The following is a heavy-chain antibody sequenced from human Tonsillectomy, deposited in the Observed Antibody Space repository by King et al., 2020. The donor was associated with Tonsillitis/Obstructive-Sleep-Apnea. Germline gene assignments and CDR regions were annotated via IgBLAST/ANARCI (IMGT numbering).Heavy chain of an antibody. CDR1: GYSFTSYW. CDR2: IDPSDSYT. CDR3: ASEGTGDRHGFDP. Sequence: QLVQSGAEVKKPGASLRISCKGSGYSFTSYWISWVRQMPGKGLEWMGRIDPSDSYTNYRPSFQGHVTISADKSISTAYLQWSSLKASDTAMYYCASEGTGDRHGFDPWGQGTLVTVSS. V-gene: IGHV5-10-1*03. J-gene: IGHJ5*02. D-gene: IGHD7-27*01.